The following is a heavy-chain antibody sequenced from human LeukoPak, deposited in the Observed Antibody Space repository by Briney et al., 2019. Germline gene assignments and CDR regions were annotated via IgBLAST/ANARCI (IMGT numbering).Heavy chain of an antibody. D-gene: IGHD6-19*01. CDR3: AKAYSSGWYGYFDY. CDR2: ISWNSGSI. V-gene: IGHV3-9*03. CDR1: GFTFDDYA. J-gene: IGHJ4*02. Sequence: PGRSLRLSCAASGFTFDDYAMHLVRQAPGKGLEWVSGISWNSGSIGYADSVKGRFTISRDNAKNSLYLQMNSLRAEDMALYYCAKAYSSGWYGYFDYWGQGTLVTVSS.